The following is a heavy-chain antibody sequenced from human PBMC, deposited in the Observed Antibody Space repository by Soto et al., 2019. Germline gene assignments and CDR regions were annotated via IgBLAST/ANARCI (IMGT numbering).Heavy chain of an antibody. Sequence: GSLRLSCSASGFTFSSYAMHWVRQAPGKGLEYVSGIRGNGDPPFYADSVKGRFIITRDNSKNTLFLQMSSLSADDTAVYYCVKSRGGNNFDFFDWGQGALVTVSS. CDR2: IRGNGDPP. V-gene: IGHV3-64D*06. D-gene: IGHD5-12*01. J-gene: IGHJ4*02. CDR1: GFTFSSYA. CDR3: VKSRGGNNFDFFD.